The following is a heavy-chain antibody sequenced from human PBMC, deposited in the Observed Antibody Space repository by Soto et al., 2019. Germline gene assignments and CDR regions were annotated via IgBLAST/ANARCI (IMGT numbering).Heavy chain of an antibody. Sequence: QVQLVQSGAEEKNPGASVKVSCKASGYTFTSYAMHWVRQAPGQRLEWMGWLNAGNGNTKYSQKFQGRVTITRDTSASTAYMALSSLRSEDTAVYYCARSMVVVTALDYWGQGTLVTVSS. D-gene: IGHD2-21*02. V-gene: IGHV1-3*05. CDR2: LNAGNGNT. CDR1: GYTFTSYA. CDR3: ARSMVVVTALDY. J-gene: IGHJ4*02.